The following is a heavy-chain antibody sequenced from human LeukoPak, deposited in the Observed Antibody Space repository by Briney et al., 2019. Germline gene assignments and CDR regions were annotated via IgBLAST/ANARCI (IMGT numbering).Heavy chain of an antibody. J-gene: IGHJ1*01. CDR3: ARGDYYDSSGYSQYFQH. CDR1: GFTFSNYG. Sequence: GGSLRLSCAASGFTFSNYGMHWVRQAPGKGLEWVAVIWYDGSNKYYADSVKGRFTISRDNSKNTLYLQTNSLRAEDTAVYYCARGDYYDSSGYSQYFQHWGQGTLVTVSS. D-gene: IGHD3-22*01. V-gene: IGHV3-33*01. CDR2: IWYDGSNK.